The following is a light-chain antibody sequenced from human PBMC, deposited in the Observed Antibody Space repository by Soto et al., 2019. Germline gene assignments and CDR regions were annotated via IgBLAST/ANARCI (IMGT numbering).Light chain of an antibody. V-gene: IGKV1-12*01. Sequence: DIQMTQSPSSVSASVGDRVTMTCRASQGISSWLVWYQQKPGNAPKLLIYAASSLQSGVPSRFSGSGSGTDFTLTISGLQPEDLATYYCQQANSFPWTFGQGTKVDIK. CDR3: QQANSFPWT. J-gene: IGKJ1*01. CDR2: AAS. CDR1: QGISSW.